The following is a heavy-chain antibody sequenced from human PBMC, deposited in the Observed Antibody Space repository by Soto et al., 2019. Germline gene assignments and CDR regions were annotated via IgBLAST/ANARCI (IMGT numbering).Heavy chain of an antibody. CDR2: IGPTGTTF. V-gene: IGHV3-48*02. CDR1: GFSFTSYS. J-gene: IGHJ3*01. D-gene: IGHD3-3*01. CDR3: AIGFCSNSFEV. Sequence: EGRLVESGGGLVQRGRSLRLCCAASGFSFTSYSMDWVRQAPGKGLEWLAYIGPTGTTFHYADSVKGRFTISRDIGKKSLYLQMTSLRDEDTAIYYCAIGFCSNSFEVWGPWT.